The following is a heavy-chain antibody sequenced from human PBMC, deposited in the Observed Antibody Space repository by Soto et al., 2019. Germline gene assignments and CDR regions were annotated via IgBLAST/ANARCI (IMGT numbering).Heavy chain of an antibody. V-gene: IGHV1-3*01. D-gene: IGHD4-17*01. J-gene: IGHJ4*02. CDR3: ARVDGYGDHFDY. CDR2: INAGNGNT. CDR1: GYTFTSYA. Sequence: QVQLVQSGAEVKKPGASVKVSCKASGYTFTSYAMHWVRQAPGQRLEWMGWINAGNGNTKYSQKFQGRVTITRDTSESTAYMELSSLRSEDTAVYYCARVDGYGDHFDYWGQGTLVTVSS.